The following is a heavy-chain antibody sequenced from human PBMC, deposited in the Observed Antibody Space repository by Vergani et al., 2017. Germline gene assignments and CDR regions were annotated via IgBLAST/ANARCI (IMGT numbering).Heavy chain of an antibody. D-gene: IGHD6-19*01. CDR2: TYYRSKWYN. CDR3: ARDVAVAPPAWFDP. V-gene: IGHV6-1*01. Sequence: QIQLQQSGPGLVKPSQTLSLTCAISVDSVSSDSAAWNWIRQSPSRGLEWLGRTYYRSKWYNDYAVSVKSRITINPDTSKNQFSLQLNSVTPEDTAVYYCARDVAVAPPAWFDPWGQGTLVTVSS. CDR1: VDSVSSDSAA. J-gene: IGHJ5*02.